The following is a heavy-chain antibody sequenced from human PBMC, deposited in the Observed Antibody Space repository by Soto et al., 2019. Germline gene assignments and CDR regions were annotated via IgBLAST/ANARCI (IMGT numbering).Heavy chain of an antibody. D-gene: IGHD3-10*01. CDR3: ARETTRLLWFGELSEPDAFDI. CDR1: GFTFSSYS. J-gene: IGHJ3*02. V-gene: IGHV3-48*02. CDR2: ISSSSSTI. Sequence: SLRHSCAASGFTFSSYSMDWVRQAPGKGLEWVSYISSSSSTIYYADSVKGRFTISRDNAKNSLYLQMNSLRDEDTAVYYCARETTRLLWFGELSEPDAFDIWGQGTMVTVSS.